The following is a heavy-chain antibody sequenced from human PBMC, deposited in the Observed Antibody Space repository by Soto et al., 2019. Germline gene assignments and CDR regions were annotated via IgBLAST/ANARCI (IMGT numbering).Heavy chain of an antibody. J-gene: IGHJ6*02. V-gene: IGHV4-34*01. CDR3: ARLYYDFWSGYLRYYYYGMDV. Sequence: SETLSLTCAVYGGSFSGYYWSWIRQPSGKGLEWIGEINHSGSTNYNPSLKSRVTISVDTSKNQFSRKLSSVTAADTAVYYCARLYYDFWSGYLRYYYYGMDVWGQGTTVTVSS. CDR2: INHSGST. D-gene: IGHD3-3*01. CDR1: GGSFSGYY.